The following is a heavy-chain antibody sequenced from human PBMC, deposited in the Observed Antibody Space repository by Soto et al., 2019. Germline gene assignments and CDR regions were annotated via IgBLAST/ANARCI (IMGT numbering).Heavy chain of an antibody. Sequence: LRLSCEASGFALSPYWMSWVRQAPGRGLEWVANINQDGSVKHYVDSVRGRFTVSRDNAKNSLFLQMNSLSAEDTAVYFCARLTEAVTTFVYWGQGTPVTVSS. CDR1: GFALSPYW. CDR3: ARLTEAVTTFVY. V-gene: IGHV3-7*03. CDR2: INQDGSVK. J-gene: IGHJ4*02. D-gene: IGHD1-1*01.